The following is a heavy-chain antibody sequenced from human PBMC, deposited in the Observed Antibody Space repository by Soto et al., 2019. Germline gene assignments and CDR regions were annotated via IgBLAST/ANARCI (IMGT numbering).Heavy chain of an antibody. CDR1: EFTFSNYW. CDR2: IKQDGSEK. CDR3: ARVYPGTGWPFHYYGMDV. V-gene: IGHV3-7*01. Sequence: GGSLRLSCVASEFTFSNYWMSWVRQAPGKGLEGVANIKQDGSEKYYVDSVKGRFTISRDNAENSLYLQMNSLRAEDTALYYCARVYPGTGWPFHYYGMDVWGQGTTVTVSS. J-gene: IGHJ6*02.